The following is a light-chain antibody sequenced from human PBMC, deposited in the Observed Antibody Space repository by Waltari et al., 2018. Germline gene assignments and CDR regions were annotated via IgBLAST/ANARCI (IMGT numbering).Light chain of an antibody. V-gene: IGKV1-5*03. Sequence: DIQMTQSPSTLSASVGDRVTITCRASQSINNWLAWYQQKPGKAPKLLISKASSLESGVPSRFSGSGSGTEFTLTISSLQPDDFAIYYCQQYKTYWTFGQGTKVEIK. CDR3: QQYKTYWT. CDR1: QSINNW. CDR2: KAS. J-gene: IGKJ1*01.